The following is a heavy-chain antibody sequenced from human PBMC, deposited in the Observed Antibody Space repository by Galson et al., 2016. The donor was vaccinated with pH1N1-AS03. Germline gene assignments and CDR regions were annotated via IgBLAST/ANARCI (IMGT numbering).Heavy chain of an antibody. D-gene: IGHD2-8*01. Sequence: PALVKPTQTLTLTCSFSGFSLSTGGVHVAWIRQPPGKALEWLALIFWDGETRYRPSLTSGLTITKDTSKNEVVLTMTNMDPVDTATYYCARSTHVNEGLDFWGQGTLVTVSS. CDR1: GFSLSTGGVH. J-gene: IGHJ4*02. V-gene: IGHV2-5*02. CDR2: IFWDGET. CDR3: ARSTHVNEGLDF.